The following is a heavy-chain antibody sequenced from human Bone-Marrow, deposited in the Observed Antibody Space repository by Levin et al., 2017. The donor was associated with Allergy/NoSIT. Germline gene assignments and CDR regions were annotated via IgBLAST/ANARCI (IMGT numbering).Heavy chain of an antibody. Sequence: GGSLRLSCAASGFTFSNYWMTWVRQAPGKGLEGVANIKEDGSDEKYVDSVMGRFTISRDNAKTSLYLQMNSLRDEDTAAYYCARARKAVASATYYNGIDVWGQGTTVTVSS. D-gene: IGHD6-19*01. CDR3: ARARKAVASATYYNGIDV. CDR2: IKEDGSDE. V-gene: IGHV3-7*01. J-gene: IGHJ6*02. CDR1: GFTFSNYW.